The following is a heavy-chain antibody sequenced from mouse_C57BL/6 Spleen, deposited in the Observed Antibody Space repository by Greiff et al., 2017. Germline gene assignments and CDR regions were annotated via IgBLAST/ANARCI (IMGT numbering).Heavy chain of an antibody. V-gene: IGHV5-4*01. J-gene: IGHJ4*01. CDR3: AREDYYGSSYVDD. D-gene: IGHD1-1*01. Sequence: EVKLVESGGGLVKPGGSLKLSCAASGFTFSSYAMPWVRQTPEKRLEWVATISAGGSYTYYPDNVKGRFTISRDNAKNNLYLQMSHLKSEDTAMYYCAREDYYGSSYVDDWGQGTSVTVSS. CDR1: GFTFSSYA. CDR2: ISAGGSYT.